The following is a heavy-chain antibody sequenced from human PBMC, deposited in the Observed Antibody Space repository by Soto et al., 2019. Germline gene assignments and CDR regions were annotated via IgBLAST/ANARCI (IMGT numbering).Heavy chain of an antibody. V-gene: IGHV3-21*01. J-gene: IGHJ4*02. CDR1: GFTFSSYS. CDR3: ARDPPNSIVVVTATSDY. Sequence: LRLSCAASGFTFSSYSMNWVRQAPGKGLEWVSSISSSSSYIYYADSVKGRFTISRDNAKNSLYLQMNSLRAEDTAVYYCARDPPNSIVVVTATSDYWGQGTLVTVSS. D-gene: IGHD2-21*02. CDR2: ISSSSSYI.